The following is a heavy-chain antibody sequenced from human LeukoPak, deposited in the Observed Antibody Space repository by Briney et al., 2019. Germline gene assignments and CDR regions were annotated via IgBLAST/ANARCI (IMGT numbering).Heavy chain of an antibody. D-gene: IGHD3-16*01. J-gene: IGHJ4*02. Sequence: GRSLRLSCAASGFTFDDYAMHWVRQAPGKGLEWVSGISWNSGSIGYADSVKGRFTISRDNAKNSLYLQMNSLRAEDTASYYCAKGDNSFGGVLIFDYWGQGTLVTVSS. CDR3: AKGDNSFGGVLIFDY. CDR1: GFTFDDYA. V-gene: IGHV3-9*01. CDR2: ISWNSGSI.